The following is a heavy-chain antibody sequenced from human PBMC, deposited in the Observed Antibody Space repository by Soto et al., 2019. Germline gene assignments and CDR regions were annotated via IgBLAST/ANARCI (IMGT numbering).Heavy chain of an antibody. CDR3: ARAALDDYVWGSYRGGHYYYGMDV. CDR2: IIPIFGTA. Sequence: QVQLVQSGAEVKKPGSSVKVSCKASGGTFSSYAISWVRQAPGQGLEWMGGIIPIFGTANYAQKFQGRVTITADKSTSTAYMELSSLRSEDTAVYYCARAALDDYVWGSYRGGHYYYGMDVWGQGTTVTVSS. D-gene: IGHD3-16*02. CDR1: GGTFSSYA. V-gene: IGHV1-69*06. J-gene: IGHJ6*02.